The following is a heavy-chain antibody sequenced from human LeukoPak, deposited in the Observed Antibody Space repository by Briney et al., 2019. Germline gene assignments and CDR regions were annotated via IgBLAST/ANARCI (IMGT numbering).Heavy chain of an antibody. CDR2: ISYDGNEQ. Sequence: GGSLRLSCAASGFTFTSYGIHWVRQAPGKGLEWVAVISYDGNEQYYADSVQGRFTISRDNSKNTLYLQMNSLRAEDTAVYYCARDYDSASAFDYWGQGTLVTVSS. V-gene: IGHV3-30*03. D-gene: IGHD3-22*01. CDR3: ARDYDSASAFDY. CDR1: GFTFTSYG. J-gene: IGHJ4*02.